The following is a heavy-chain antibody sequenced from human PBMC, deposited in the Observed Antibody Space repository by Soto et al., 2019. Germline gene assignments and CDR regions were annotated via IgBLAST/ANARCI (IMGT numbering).Heavy chain of an antibody. CDR1: GFSFNTYE. CDR3: AYGGSCDY. CDR2: ISSSGSTI. J-gene: IGHJ4*02. Sequence: EVRLVESGGGLVQPGGSLRLSCAASGFSFNTYEMKWVRQAPGKGLEWVSYISSSGSTIYYADSVKGRFTVSRDNGKNSLYLQMNSLRAEDTAVYYCAYGGSCDYWGQGTQVTVSS. D-gene: IGHD1-26*01. V-gene: IGHV3-48*03.